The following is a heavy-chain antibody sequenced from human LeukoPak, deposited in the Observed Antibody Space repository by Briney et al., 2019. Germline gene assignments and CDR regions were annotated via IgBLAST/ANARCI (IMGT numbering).Heavy chain of an antibody. V-gene: IGHV1-2*02. CDR3: ARGPLGHILSFDY. CDR1: GYTFTGYY. J-gene: IGHJ4*02. CDR2: INPNSGGT. Sequence: ASVKVSCKASGYTFTGYYMHCVRQAPGQGLEWMGWINPNSGGTNYAQKFQGRVTMTRDTSISTAYMELSRLRSGDTAVYYCARGPLGHILSFDYWGQGTLVTVSS. D-gene: IGHD7-27*01.